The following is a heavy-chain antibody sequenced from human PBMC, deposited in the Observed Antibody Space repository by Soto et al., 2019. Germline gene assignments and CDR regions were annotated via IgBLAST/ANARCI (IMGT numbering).Heavy chain of an antibody. Sequence: QVQLVQSGAEVKKPGSSVKVSCKASGGTFSSYAISWVRQAPGQGLEWMGGITPIFRTADYAQKFQDRDTRPADESTNTAYMELSNLRPGDTAVYYGATQGLPNYYYYGMDFW. CDR2: ITPIFRTA. CDR3: ATQGLPNYYYYGMDF. D-gene: IGHD5-18*01. CDR1: GGTFSSYA. J-gene: IGHJ6*01. V-gene: IGHV1-69*12.